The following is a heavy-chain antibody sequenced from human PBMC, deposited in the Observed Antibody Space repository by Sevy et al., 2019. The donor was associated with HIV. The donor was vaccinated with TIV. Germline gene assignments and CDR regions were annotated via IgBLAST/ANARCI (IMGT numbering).Heavy chain of an antibody. CDR1: GGSFSGYY. CDR2: INHSGST. V-gene: IGHV4-34*01. D-gene: IGHD3-10*01. J-gene: IGHJ4*02. CDR3: ARVITMVRGANYFDY. Sequence: SETLSLTCAVYGGSFSGYYWSWIRQPPGKGLEWIGEINHSGSTNYNPSLKSRVTISVDTSKNQFSLKLSSVTASDTAVYYCARVITMVRGANYFDYWGQGTLVTVSS.